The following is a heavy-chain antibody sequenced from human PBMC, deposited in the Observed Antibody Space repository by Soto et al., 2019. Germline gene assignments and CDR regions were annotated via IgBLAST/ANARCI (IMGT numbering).Heavy chain of an antibody. CDR1: GYTFTRYV. CDR3: AKNGQPPYYYYGMDV. CDR2: ISGYNGDT. V-gene: IGHV1-18*01. J-gene: IGHJ6*02. Sequence: GPGVKKPGASVKVSCKASGYTFTRYVISWVRQAPGQGLEWMGWISGYNGDTKYAQKFQGRVTMTIDTSTTTAYMELRSLTSDDSAVYYCAKNGQPPYYYYGMDVWGQGTTVTVYS. D-gene: IGHD2-8*01.